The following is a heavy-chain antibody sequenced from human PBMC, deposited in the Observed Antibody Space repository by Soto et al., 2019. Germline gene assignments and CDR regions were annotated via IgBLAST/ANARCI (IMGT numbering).Heavy chain of an antibody. CDR3: ARDLPWVCGGGSCNTNEGNYGMDV. J-gene: IGHJ6*02. V-gene: IGHV1-18*01. Sequence: ASGKVSCKASGYTFTNYAFSWVRQAPGQGLEWMGWINVYNDKTRYAENVQGRITMTTDTSTSTVYMELRSLRSDGTAVYYCARDLPWVCGGGSCNTNEGNYGMDVWGQGTTVTVSS. CDR2: INVYNDKT. CDR1: GYTFTNYA. D-gene: IGHD2-15*01.